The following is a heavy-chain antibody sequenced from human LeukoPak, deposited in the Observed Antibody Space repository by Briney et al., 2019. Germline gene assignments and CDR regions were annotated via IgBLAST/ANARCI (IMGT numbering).Heavy chain of an antibody. J-gene: IGHJ5*02. D-gene: IGHD5-18*01. CDR2: ISSSSRYI. V-gene: IGHV3-21*01. Sequence: GGSLRLSCAASGFTFSIYSMNWVRQAPGQGLEWVSSISSSSRYIYYADSVKGRFTISRDNAKNSLYLQMNTPRAEDTAVYYCARDLGYPNWFDPWGQGTLVTVSS. CDR3: ARDLGYPNWFDP. CDR1: GFTFSIYS.